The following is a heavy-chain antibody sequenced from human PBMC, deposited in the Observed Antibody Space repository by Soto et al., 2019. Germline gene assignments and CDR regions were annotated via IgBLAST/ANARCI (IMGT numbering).Heavy chain of an antibody. D-gene: IGHD6-19*01. Sequence: QVVLVQSGAEVKNPGSSVMVSCKASGGTFGRNAINWVRQAPGQGFEWMGGIIPMFDTANHAQKFRDRIMITADESTNTAYLELKDLRSEDTAIYYCARPQGSGWRFNALDFWGQGTMVTVSS. CDR2: IIPMFDTA. V-gene: IGHV1-69*01. CDR1: GGTFGRNA. CDR3: ARPQGSGWRFNALDF. J-gene: IGHJ3*01.